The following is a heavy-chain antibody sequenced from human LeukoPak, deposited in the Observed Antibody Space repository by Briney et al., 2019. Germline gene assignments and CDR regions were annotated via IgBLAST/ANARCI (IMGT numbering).Heavy chain of an antibody. Sequence: GGSLRLSCAASGFSFSYFWMSWVRQAPGKGLEWVANIKQDGSEKYYVDSVKGRFTISRDNAKNSLYLQMNSLRAEDTAVYYCARDHPDYYYYYGMDVWGQGTTVTVSS. CDR3: ARDHPDYYYYYGMDV. J-gene: IGHJ6*02. CDR2: IKQDGSEK. V-gene: IGHV3-7*01. CDR1: GFSFSYFW.